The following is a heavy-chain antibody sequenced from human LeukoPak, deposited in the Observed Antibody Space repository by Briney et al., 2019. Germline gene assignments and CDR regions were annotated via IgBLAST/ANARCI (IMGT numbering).Heavy chain of an antibody. Sequence: ASVKVSCRTSGYTFTNYYMHWVRQAPGQGLEWMGIINLGDGTTSYAQKFQGRVTMTRDTSTSTVHMELSSLRSDDTDTAVYYCARHDLPGRSSFDYWGQGTQVTVSS. J-gene: IGHJ4*02. CDR1: GYTFTNYY. CDR2: INLGDGTT. CDR3: ARHDLPGRSSFDY. V-gene: IGHV1-46*01. D-gene: IGHD2-8*02.